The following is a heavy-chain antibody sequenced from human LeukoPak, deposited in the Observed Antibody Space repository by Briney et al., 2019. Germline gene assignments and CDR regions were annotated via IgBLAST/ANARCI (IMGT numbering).Heavy chain of an antibody. Sequence: GGSLRLSCAASGFTFSSHWMHWVRQAPGKGLVWVSRISNDGSSTDYADSVKGRFTISRDNAKNTLYLQMNSLRAEDTAVYYCARRELGPYGSGILYWGQGTLVTVSS. J-gene: IGHJ4*02. CDR2: ISNDGSST. D-gene: IGHD3-10*01. V-gene: IGHV3-74*01. CDR3: ARRELGPYGSGILY. CDR1: GFTFSSHW.